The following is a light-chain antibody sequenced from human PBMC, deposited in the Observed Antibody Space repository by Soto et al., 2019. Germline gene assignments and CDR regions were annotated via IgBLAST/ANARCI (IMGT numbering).Light chain of an antibody. Sequence: EIVLSQSPGTLSLSPWERATRSFRASQSVSSSYLAWYQQKPGQAPRLLIYGASNRATGIPDRFSGSGSGTDFTLTISRLEPEDFAVYYCQQYGSSPHFGQGTRLETK. CDR2: GAS. CDR1: QSVSSSY. J-gene: IGKJ5*01. CDR3: QQYGSSPH. V-gene: IGKV3-20*01.